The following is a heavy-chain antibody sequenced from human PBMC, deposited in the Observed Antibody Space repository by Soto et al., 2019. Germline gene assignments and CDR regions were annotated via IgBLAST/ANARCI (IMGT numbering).Heavy chain of an antibody. J-gene: IGHJ6*02. D-gene: IGHD2-15*01. CDR3: AKGPGDIVYGMDV. Sequence: QVQLVESRGGVVQPGRSLRLSCAASGFTFSSYGMHWVRQAPGKGLEWVAVISYDGSNKYYADSVKGRFTISRDNSKNTLYLQMNSLSAEDTAVYYCAKGPGDIVYGMDVWGQGTTVTVSS. CDR2: ISYDGSNK. V-gene: IGHV3-30*18. CDR1: GFTFSSYG.